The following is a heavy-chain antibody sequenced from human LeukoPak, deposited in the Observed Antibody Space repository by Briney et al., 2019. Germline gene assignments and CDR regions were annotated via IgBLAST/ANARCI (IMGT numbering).Heavy chain of an antibody. Sequence: GASVKVSYKASGYTFTDFYIHWVRQAPGQGLEWMGWINPNSGGTKYAQKFQGRVTMTRDMSTSTDYMELSSLRSEDTAVYYCARDNSVEDTAWWFDPWGQGTLVTVSS. CDR1: GYTFTDFY. V-gene: IGHV1-2*02. D-gene: IGHD4-23*01. CDR2: INPNSGGT. J-gene: IGHJ5*02. CDR3: ARDNSVEDTAWWFDP.